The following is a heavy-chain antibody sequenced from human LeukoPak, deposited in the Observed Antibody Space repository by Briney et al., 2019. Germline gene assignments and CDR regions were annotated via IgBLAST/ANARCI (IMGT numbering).Heavy chain of an antibody. J-gene: IGHJ3*02. CDR2: IYYSGST. Sequence: PSETLSLTCAVYGGSFSGYYWSWIRQPPGKGLEWIGSIYYSGSTYYNPSLKSRVTISVDTSKNQFSLKLSSVTAADTAVYYCARGDSSGYYYVSRDAFDIWGQGTMVTVSS. V-gene: IGHV4-34*01. D-gene: IGHD3-22*01. CDR3: ARGDSSGYYYVSRDAFDI. CDR1: GGSFSGYY.